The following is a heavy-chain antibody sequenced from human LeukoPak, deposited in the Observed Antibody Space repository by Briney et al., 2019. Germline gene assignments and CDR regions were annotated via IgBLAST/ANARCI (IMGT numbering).Heavy chain of an antibody. CDR1: GYTFTGYY. Sequence: AASVKVSFKASGYTFTGYYMHWVRQAPGQGLEWMGWINPNSGGTNYAQKFQGRVTMTRDTSISTAYMELSRLRSDDTAVYYCARDRNWNHVHFDYWGQGTLVTVSS. V-gene: IGHV1-2*02. CDR2: INPNSGGT. J-gene: IGHJ4*02. CDR3: ARDRNWNHVHFDY. D-gene: IGHD1-14*01.